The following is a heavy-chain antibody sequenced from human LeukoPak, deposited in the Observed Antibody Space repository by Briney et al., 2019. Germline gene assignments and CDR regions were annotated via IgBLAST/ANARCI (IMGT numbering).Heavy chain of an antibody. CDR3: ARGSVRWVGLTSIDY. D-gene: IGHD3-10*01. V-gene: IGHV1-69*13. CDR2: IIPIFGTA. CDR1: GGTFSSYA. Sequence: ASVKVSCKASGGTFSSYAISWVRQAPGQGLEWMGGIIPIFGTANYAQKFQGRVTITADESTSTAYMELSSLRSEDTAVYYCARGSVRWVGLTSIDYWDQGTLVTVSS. J-gene: IGHJ4*02.